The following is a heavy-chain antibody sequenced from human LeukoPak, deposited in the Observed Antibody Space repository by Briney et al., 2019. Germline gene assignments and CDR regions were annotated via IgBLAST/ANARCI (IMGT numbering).Heavy chain of an antibody. CDR1: GGSISGYY. V-gene: IGHV4-4*07. CDR3: ARDDLVYSVHHGMDV. J-gene: IGHJ6*02. Sequence: SETLSLTSTVSGGSISGYYWSWIRQPAGKGLEWIGRIYTSESINYNPTLKSRITMSVDTSKNQISLRLSSVTAADTAVYFCARDDLVYSVHHGMDVWGRGITVTVSS. CDR2: IYTSESI. D-gene: IGHD2-15*01.